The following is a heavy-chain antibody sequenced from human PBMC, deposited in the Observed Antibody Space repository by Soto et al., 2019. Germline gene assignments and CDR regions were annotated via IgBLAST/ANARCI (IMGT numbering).Heavy chain of an antibody. CDR3: ARDVRSIVEVVAGRLLDF. CDR1: GYTFASYG. V-gene: IGHV1-18*01. D-gene: IGHD2-15*01. J-gene: IGHJ4*02. Sequence: QVQLLQSGTEVTKPGASVKVACKTSGYTFASYGISWVRQAPGQGLEWMGWISGYNVHTSYAQNVHDRVTMTTDTSTSTAYMEVRSLRSDDTAIYFCARDVRSIVEVVAGRLLDFWGQGTLVTVSS. CDR2: ISGYNVHT.